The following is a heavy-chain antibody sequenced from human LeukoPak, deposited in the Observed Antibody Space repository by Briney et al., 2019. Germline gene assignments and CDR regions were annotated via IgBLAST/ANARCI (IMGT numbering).Heavy chain of an antibody. J-gene: IGHJ4*02. V-gene: IGHV3-33*01. Sequence: GRSLRLSCTASGFTFSSYGMHWVRQAPGKGLEWVAIIWYDGSNKYYADSVKGRFTISRDNSKNTLYLQVNSLRVEDTAVYYCARATSGAFDYWGQGTLVTVSS. CDR2: IWYDGSNK. CDR1: GFTFSSYG. D-gene: IGHD1-1*01. CDR3: ARATSGAFDY.